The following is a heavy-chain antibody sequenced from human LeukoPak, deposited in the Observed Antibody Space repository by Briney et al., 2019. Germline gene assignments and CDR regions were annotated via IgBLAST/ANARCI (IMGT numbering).Heavy chain of an antibody. Sequence: ASVRVSCKASGYTFTSYGISWVRQAPGQVLEWMGWISAYNGNTNYAQKLQGRVTMTTDTSTSTAYMELRSLRSDDTAVYYCARDNGITIFGVVSYYFDYWGQGTLVTVSS. J-gene: IGHJ4*02. V-gene: IGHV1-18*01. CDR3: ARDNGITIFGVVSYYFDY. CDR1: GYTFTSYG. CDR2: ISAYNGNT. D-gene: IGHD3-3*01.